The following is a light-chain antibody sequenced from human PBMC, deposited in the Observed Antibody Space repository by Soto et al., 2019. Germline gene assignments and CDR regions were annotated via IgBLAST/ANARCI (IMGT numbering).Light chain of an antibody. J-gene: IGKJ4*01. CDR2: GAS. CDR3: QQYGSSPL. V-gene: IGKV3-20*01. Sequence: EIVLTQSPGTLSLSPGERATLSCRASQSVSSSYLAWYQQKPGQAPRLLIYGASSRATGIPDRFSGSGSGIDFTLTISRLEPEDVAVYYCQQYGSSPLFGVGTKVEIK. CDR1: QSVSSSY.